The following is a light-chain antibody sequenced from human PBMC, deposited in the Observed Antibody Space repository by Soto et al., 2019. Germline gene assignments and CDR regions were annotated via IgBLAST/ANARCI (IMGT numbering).Light chain of an antibody. CDR3: QQRSNWPPWT. CDR1: QSVSSY. Sequence: IVLTQSPATLSLFPGDRATLSCRASQSVSSYLAWYQQKPGQAPRLLIYDASNRATGIPARFSGSGSGTDFTLTISSLEPEDFAVYYCQQRSNWPPWTFGQGTKVDIK. J-gene: IGKJ1*01. V-gene: IGKV3-11*01. CDR2: DAS.